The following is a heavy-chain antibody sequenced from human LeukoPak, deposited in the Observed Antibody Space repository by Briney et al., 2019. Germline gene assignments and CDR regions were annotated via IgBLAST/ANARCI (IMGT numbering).Heavy chain of an antibody. V-gene: IGHV3-21*01. J-gene: IGHJ5*02. CDR3: ARSGDCSSTTCSINH. CDR1: GFTFSSYS. CDR2: ISSSSTYI. D-gene: IGHD2-2*01. Sequence: GGSLRLSCAASGFTFSSYSMNWVRQAPGKGLEWVSSISSSSTYIYYADSVKGRFTISRDTAKNSLYLQMNSLRAEDTAVYYCARSGDCSSTTCSINHWGQGTLVTVSS.